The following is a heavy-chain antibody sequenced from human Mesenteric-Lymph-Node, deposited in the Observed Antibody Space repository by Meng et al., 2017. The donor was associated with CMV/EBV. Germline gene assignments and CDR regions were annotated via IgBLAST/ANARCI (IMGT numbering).Heavy chain of an antibody. CDR3: AKASSSEVVRSRFDP. CDR2: IIASADRT. J-gene: IGHJ5*02. D-gene: IGHD3-22*01. V-gene: IGHV3-23*01. Sequence: SEFTLSSYDMKWVRQAPGKGLEWVGGIIASADRTYYADSVKGRFTISRDNSKNTLYLQMNSLRPEDTAVYFCAKASSSEVVRSRFDPWGQGTLVTVSS. CDR1: EFTLSSYD.